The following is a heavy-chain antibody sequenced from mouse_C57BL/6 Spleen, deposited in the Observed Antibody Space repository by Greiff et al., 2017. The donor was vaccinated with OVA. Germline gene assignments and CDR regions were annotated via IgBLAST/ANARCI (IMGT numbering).Heavy chain of an antibody. CDR3: ARMEGNYTWFAY. CDR2: IWTGGGT. Sequence: VKLVESGPGLVAPSQSLSITCTVSGFSLTSYAISWVRQPPGKGLEWLGVIWTGGGTNYNSALKSRLSISKDNSKSQVFLKMNSLQTDDTSRYYCARMEGNYTWFAYWGQGTLVTVSA. D-gene: IGHD2-1*01. J-gene: IGHJ3*01. V-gene: IGHV2-9-1*01. CDR1: GFSLTSYA.